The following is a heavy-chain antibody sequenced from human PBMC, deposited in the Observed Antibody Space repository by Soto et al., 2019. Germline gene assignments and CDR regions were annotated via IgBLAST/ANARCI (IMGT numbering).Heavy chain of an antibody. J-gene: IGHJ6*02. V-gene: IGHV1-18*04. CDR3: ARDPGIAAAGTTYYYYGMDV. CDR2: ISAYNGNT. CDR1: GYTFTSYG. D-gene: IGHD6-13*01. Sequence: ASVKVSCKASGYTFTSYGISWVLQAPGQGLEWMGWISAYNGNTNYAQKLQGRVTMTTDTSTSTVYMELRSLRSDDTAVYYCARDPGIAAAGTTYYYYGMDVWGQGTTVTVSS.